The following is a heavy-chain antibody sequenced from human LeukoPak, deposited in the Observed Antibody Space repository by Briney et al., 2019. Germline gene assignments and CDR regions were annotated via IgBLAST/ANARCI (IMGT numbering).Heavy chain of an antibody. D-gene: IGHD6-13*01. CDR2: IIPIFGTA. CDR1: GGTFSSYA. V-gene: IGHV1-69*13. J-gene: IGHJ3*02. CDR3: AREQAAAGPNDAFDI. Sequence: ASVKLSCKASGGTFSSYAISWVRQAPGQGLEWMGGIIPIFGTANYAQKFRGRVTITADESTSTAYMELRSLRSEDTAVYYCAREQAAAGPNDAFDIWGQGTMVTVSS.